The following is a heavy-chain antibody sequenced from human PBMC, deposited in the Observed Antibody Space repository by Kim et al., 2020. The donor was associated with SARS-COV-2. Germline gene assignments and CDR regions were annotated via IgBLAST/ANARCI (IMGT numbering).Heavy chain of an antibody. J-gene: IGHJ6*02. Sequence: GGSLRLSCAASGFTFSSYGMHWVRQAPGKGLEWVAVISYDGSNKYYADSVKGRFTISRDNSKNTLYLQMNSLRAEDTAVYYCASLPFGESYYYYGMDVWGQGTTVTVSS. V-gene: IGHV3-30*03. CDR3: ASLPFGESYYYYGMDV. D-gene: IGHD3-10*01. CDR1: GFTFSSYG. CDR2: ISYDGSNK.